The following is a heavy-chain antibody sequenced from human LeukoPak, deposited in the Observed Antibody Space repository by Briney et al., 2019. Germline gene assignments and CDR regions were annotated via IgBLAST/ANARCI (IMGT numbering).Heavy chain of an antibody. CDR2: ISYDGSNK. D-gene: IGHD2-2*01. V-gene: IGHV3-30-3*01. CDR3: ASTRGY. J-gene: IGHJ4*02. CDR1: GFTFSSYA. Sequence: GRSLRLSCAASGFTFSSYAMRWVRQAPGKGLEWVAVISYDGSNKYYADSVKGRFTISRDNSKNTLYLQMNSLRAEDTAVYYCASTRGYWGQGTLVTVSS.